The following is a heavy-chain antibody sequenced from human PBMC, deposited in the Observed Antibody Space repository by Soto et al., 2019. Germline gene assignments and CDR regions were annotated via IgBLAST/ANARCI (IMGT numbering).Heavy chain of an antibody. CDR2: IYYSGST. V-gene: IGHV4-31*03. CDR3: AREGTTHDRHSIFDY. D-gene: IGHD4-17*01. Sequence: QVQLQESGPGLVKPSQTLSITCTVSGGSISSGGYYWSWIRQHPGKGLEWIGYIYYSGSTYYNPSLKSRVTISVDTSKNQFSLKLSSVTAADTAVYYCAREGTTHDRHSIFDYWGQGTLVTVSS. CDR1: GGSISSGGYY. J-gene: IGHJ4*02.